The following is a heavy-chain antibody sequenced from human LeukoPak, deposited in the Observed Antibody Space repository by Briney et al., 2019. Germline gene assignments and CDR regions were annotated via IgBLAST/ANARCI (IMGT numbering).Heavy chain of an antibody. V-gene: IGHV1-69*04. CDR1: GGTFSSYA. Sequence: SVKVSCKASGGTFSSYAISWVRQAPGQGLEWMGRIIPILGIANYAQKFQGRVTITADKSTSTAYMELSSLRSEDTAVYYCARQKGSFDAFDIWGQGTMVTVSS. CDR3: ARQKGSFDAFDI. CDR2: IIPILGIA. D-gene: IGHD1-26*01. J-gene: IGHJ3*02.